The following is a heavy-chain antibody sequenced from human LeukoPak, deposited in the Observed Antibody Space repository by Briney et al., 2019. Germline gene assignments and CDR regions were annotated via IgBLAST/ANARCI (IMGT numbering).Heavy chain of an antibody. CDR3: ARDDSSGY. CDR1: GFSFSDYY. D-gene: IGHD3-22*01. Sequence: PGGSLRLSCAASGFSFSDYYMSWIRQAPGKGLEWVSYITSTSSYTNYADSVKGRFTISRDNAKNSLYLQMNSLRDEDTAVYYCARDDSSGYWGQGTLVTVSS. J-gene: IGHJ4*02. V-gene: IGHV3-11*06. CDR2: ITSTSSYT.